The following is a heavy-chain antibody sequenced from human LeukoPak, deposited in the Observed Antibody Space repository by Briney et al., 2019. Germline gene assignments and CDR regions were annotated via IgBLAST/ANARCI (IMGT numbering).Heavy chain of an antibody. CDR1: GFTFSSYG. V-gene: IGHV3-30*03. Sequence: PGRSLRLSCAASGFTFSSYGMHWVRQAPGKGLEWVAVISYDGSNKYYADSVKGRFTISRDNSKNTLYLQMSSLRAEDTAVYYCAREPGNNGDLDYWGQGTLVTVSS. D-gene: IGHD4-17*01. J-gene: IGHJ4*02. CDR2: ISYDGSNK. CDR3: AREPGNNGDLDY.